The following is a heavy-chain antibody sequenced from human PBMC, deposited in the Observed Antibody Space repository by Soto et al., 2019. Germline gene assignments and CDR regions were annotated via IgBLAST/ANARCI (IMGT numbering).Heavy chain of an antibody. D-gene: IGHD3-22*01. Sequence: ASVKVSCKASVYTNTSYAMHWVRQAPGQRLEWMGWINAGNGNTKYSQKFQGRVTITRDTSASTAYMELSSLRSEDTAVYYCARDRLPQRYYYDSSGYYLRTFDYWGQGTLVTVSS. V-gene: IGHV1-3*01. CDR2: INAGNGNT. CDR3: ARDRLPQRYYYDSSGYYLRTFDY. J-gene: IGHJ4*02. CDR1: VYTNTSYA.